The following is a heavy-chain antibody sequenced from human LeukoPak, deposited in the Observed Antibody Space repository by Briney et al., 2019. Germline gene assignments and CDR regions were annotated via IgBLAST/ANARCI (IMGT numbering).Heavy chain of an antibody. J-gene: IGHJ4*02. CDR2: IYHSGST. V-gene: IGHV4-4*02. CDR1: GGSISSSNW. Sequence: SETLSLTCAVSGGSISSSNWWSWVRQPPGKGLEWIGEIYHSGSTNYNPSLKSRVTISVDTSKNQFSLKLSSVTAADTAVYYCARAGGYSYGYIDYWGQGTLVTVSS. D-gene: IGHD5-18*01. CDR3: ARAGGYSYGYIDY.